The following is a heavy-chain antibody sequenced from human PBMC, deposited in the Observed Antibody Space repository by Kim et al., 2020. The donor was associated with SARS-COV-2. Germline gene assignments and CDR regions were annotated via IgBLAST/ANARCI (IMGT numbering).Heavy chain of an antibody. D-gene: IGHD3-16*02. V-gene: IGHV4-59*01. Sequence: TNYNPSRKSRVTISVDTSKNQFSLKLSSVTAADTAVYYCARIVVSRFDPWGQGTLVTVSS. J-gene: IGHJ5*02. CDR2: T. CDR3: ARIVVSRFDP.